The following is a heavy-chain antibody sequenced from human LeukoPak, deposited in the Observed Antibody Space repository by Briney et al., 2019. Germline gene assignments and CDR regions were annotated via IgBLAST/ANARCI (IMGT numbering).Heavy chain of an antibody. D-gene: IGHD3-22*01. Sequence: TGGSLRLSCAASGFIFSSYIMNWVRQAPGKGLEWVSSISPSGSHKYCVDSVKGRFTISRDNAKNSVSLQMNSLRAEDTAVYYCARVSDSTPDEGSWGQGTLVTVSS. CDR2: ISPSGSHK. V-gene: IGHV3-21*01. J-gene: IGHJ5*01. CDR1: GFIFSSYI. CDR3: ARVSDSTPDEGS.